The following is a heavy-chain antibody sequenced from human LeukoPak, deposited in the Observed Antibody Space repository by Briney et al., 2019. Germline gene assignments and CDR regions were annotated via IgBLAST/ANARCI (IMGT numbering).Heavy chain of an antibody. CDR3: TRDGDYIL. CDR2: INHSGST. V-gene: IGHV4-34*01. J-gene: IGHJ6*02. CDR1: GGSFSGYY. D-gene: IGHD4/OR15-4a*01. Sequence: SETLSLTCAVYGGSFSGYYWSWIRQPPGKGLEWIGEINHSGSTNYNPSLKSRVTISVDTSKNQFSLKLSSVTAADTAVYYCTRDGDYILWGQGTTVTVSS.